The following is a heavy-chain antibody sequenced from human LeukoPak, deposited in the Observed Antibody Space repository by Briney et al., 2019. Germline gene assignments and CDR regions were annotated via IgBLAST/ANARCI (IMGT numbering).Heavy chain of an antibody. CDR3: ARLGNYDFWSGSEGVFDY. D-gene: IGHD3-3*01. CDR2: IYPGDSDT. J-gene: IGHJ4*02. CDR1: GYXFTSYW. Sequence: PGGSLRLSCKGSGYXFTSYWIGWVRQMPGKGLEWMAIIYPGDSDTRYSPSFQGQVTISADKSISTAYLQWSSLKTSDTAMYYCARLGNYDFWSGSEGVFDYWGQGTLVTVSS. V-gene: IGHV5-51*01.